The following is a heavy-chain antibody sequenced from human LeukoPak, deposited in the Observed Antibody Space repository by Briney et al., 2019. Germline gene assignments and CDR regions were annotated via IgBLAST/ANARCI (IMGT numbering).Heavy chain of an antibody. J-gene: IGHJ4*02. CDR3: ARPLRYYSSSWYGVGMGKILGAYYFDY. D-gene: IGHD6-13*01. CDR1: GYSFTSYW. V-gene: IGHV5-51*01. CDR2: IYPGDSDT. Sequence: PGESLQISCKGSGYSFTSYWIGWLRRMPGKGLEWMGIIYPGDSDTRYSPSFQGQVTISADKSISTAYLQWSSLKASDTAMYYCARPLRYYSSSWYGVGMGKILGAYYFDYWGQGTLVTVSS.